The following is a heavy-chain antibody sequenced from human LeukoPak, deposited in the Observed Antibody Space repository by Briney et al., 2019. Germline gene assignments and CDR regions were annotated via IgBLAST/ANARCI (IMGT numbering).Heavy chain of an antibody. Sequence: ASVKVSCKASGYTFTGYYMHWVRQAPGQGLEWMGWINPNSGGTNYAQKFQGRDTMTRDTSISTAYMELSRLRSDDTAVYYCARRGSYPKNDAFDIWGQGTMVTVSS. J-gene: IGHJ3*02. CDR1: GYTFTGYY. V-gene: IGHV1-2*02. D-gene: IGHD1-26*01. CDR3: ARRGSYPKNDAFDI. CDR2: INPNSGGT.